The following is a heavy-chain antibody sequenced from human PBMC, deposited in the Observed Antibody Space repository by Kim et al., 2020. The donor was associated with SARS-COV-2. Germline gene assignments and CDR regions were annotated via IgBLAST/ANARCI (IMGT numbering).Heavy chain of an antibody. J-gene: IGHJ4*01. CDR1: GFTFSSYA. D-gene: IGHD2-21*01. Sequence: GGSLRLSCAASGFTFSSYAMSWVRQAPGKGLEWVSAISRSGASRYYADSVKGRFTISRDNSKNTLYLQMNSLRAEDTAVYYCAKARSEDRGILWSHCDNWGHGTLVTVSS. CDR2: ISRSGASR. V-gene: IGHV3-23*01. CDR3: AKARSEDRGILWSHCDN.